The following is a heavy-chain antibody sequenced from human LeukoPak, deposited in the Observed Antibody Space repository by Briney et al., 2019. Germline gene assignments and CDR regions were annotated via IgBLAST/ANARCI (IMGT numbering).Heavy chain of an antibody. D-gene: IGHD6-13*01. Sequence: SVKVSCKASGGTFSSYAISWVRQAPGQGLEWMGGIIPIFGTANYAQKFQGRVTITADESTSTAYMELSSLRSEDTAVYYCARDMGYSSSWYNYYYGMDVWGQGPTVTVSS. CDR3: ARDMGYSSSWYNYYYGMDV. CDR2: IIPIFGTA. V-gene: IGHV1-69*13. CDR1: GGTFSSYA. J-gene: IGHJ6*02.